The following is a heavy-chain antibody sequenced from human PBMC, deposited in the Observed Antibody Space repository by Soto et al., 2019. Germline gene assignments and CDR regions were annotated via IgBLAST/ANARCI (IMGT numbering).Heavy chain of an antibody. V-gene: IGHV3-33*01. CDR3: ARAELTRAYNDYGDYNYYYYGMDV. Sequence: PGGSLRLSCAASGFTFSSYGMHWVRQAPGKGLEWVAVIWYDGSNKYYADSVKGRFTISRDNSKNTLYLQMNSLRAEDTAVYYCARAELTRAYNDYGDYNYYYYGMDVWGQGTTVIVSS. D-gene: IGHD4-17*01. CDR2: IWYDGSNK. J-gene: IGHJ6*02. CDR1: GFTFSSYG.